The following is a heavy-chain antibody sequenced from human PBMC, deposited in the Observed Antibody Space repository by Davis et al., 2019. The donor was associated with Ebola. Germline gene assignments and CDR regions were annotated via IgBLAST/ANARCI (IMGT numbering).Heavy chain of an antibody. CDR1: GFTFSGSS. Sequence: GESLKISCAASGFTFSGSSMNWVRQAPGKGLEWAAHISVGTKTTHYADSVKGRFTISRDNVKNSLYLQMNSLTDEDRAVYYCARGVDYGFDIWGQGTMVTVSS. CDR3: ARGVDYGFDI. V-gene: IGHV3-48*02. D-gene: IGHD2-21*02. J-gene: IGHJ3*02. CDR2: ISVGTKTT.